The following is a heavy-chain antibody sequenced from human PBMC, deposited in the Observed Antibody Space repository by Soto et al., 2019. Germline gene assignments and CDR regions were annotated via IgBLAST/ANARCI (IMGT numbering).Heavy chain of an antibody. CDR1: GGTFSSYA. CDR2: IIPIFGTA. Sequence: SVKVSCKASGGTFSSYAISWVRQAPGQGLEWMGGIIPIFGTANYAQKFQGRVTITADESTSTAYMELSSLRSEDTAVYYCARDGVDTAMVSHWFDPWGQGTPVTVSS. CDR3: ARDGVDTAMVSHWFDP. V-gene: IGHV1-69*13. J-gene: IGHJ5*02. D-gene: IGHD5-18*01.